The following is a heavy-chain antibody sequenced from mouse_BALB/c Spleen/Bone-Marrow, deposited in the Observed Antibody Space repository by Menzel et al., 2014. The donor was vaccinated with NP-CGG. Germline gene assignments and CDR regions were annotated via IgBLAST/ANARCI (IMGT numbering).Heavy chain of an antibody. J-gene: IGHJ1*01. Sequence: VQLQQSGAELAKPGASVQMSCKASGYTFTSYWMHWVKQRPGQGLEWIGYINPSTGYTEYNQKFKDKATLTADKSSSTAYMQLSSLTSEDSAVYYFARDWYFDVWGSGTTVTVAS. CDR3: ARDWYFDV. CDR2: INPSTGYT. V-gene: IGHV1-7*01. CDR1: GYTFTSYW.